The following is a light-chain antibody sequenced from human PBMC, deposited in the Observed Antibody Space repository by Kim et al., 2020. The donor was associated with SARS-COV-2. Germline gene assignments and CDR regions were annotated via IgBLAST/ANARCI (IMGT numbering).Light chain of an antibody. V-gene: IGLV1-40*01. CDR3: QSYDSSLSGKV. Sequence: QWVTIPCTGSSSNIGAGYDVHWYQHLPGTPPKLLIYGNTNRPSGVPDRFSGSKSGTSASLAITGLQAEDEADYYCQSYDSSLSGKVFGGGTQLTVL. J-gene: IGLJ3*02. CDR1: SSNIGAGYD. CDR2: GNT.